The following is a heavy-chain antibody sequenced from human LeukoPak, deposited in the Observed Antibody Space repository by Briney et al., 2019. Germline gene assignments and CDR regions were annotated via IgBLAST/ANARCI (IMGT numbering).Heavy chain of an antibody. CDR1: GFTFSTYS. CDR3: ARDLGGYYYDSHR. V-gene: IGHV3-21*01. CDR2: ISSGSSDI. Sequence: GGSLRLSCAASGFTFSTYSMTWVRQAPGKGLEWVSSISSGSSDISYADSVKGRFTISRDNAKNSLYLQMNSLRAEDTAVYYCARDLGGYYYDSHRWGQGTLVTVSS. D-gene: IGHD3-22*01. J-gene: IGHJ4*02.